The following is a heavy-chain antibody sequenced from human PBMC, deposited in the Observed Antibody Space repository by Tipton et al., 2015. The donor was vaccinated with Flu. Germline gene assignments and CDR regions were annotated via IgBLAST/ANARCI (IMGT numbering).Heavy chain of an antibody. CDR3: ARAQQGQWIDY. CDR1: GFTFSSYG. V-gene: IGHV3-33*01. Sequence: SLRLSCAASGFTFSSYGMHWVRQAPGKGLEWVAVIWYDGSKKYYADSVKGRFTISRDNSKNTLYLQMNSLRAEDTAVYYCARAQQGQWIDYWGQGTPVTVSS. CDR2: IWYDGSKK. D-gene: IGHD6-19*01. J-gene: IGHJ4*02.